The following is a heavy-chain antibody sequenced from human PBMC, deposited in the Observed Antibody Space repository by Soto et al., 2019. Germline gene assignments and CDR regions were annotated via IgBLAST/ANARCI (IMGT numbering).Heavy chain of an antibody. D-gene: IGHD4-17*01. CDR2: IYWDDDK. J-gene: IGHJ4*02. CDR1: GFSLSTSGVG. V-gene: IGHV2-5*02. CDR3: AHRQRTVYFDY. Sequence: QITLKESGPTLVKPTQTLTLTCTFSGFSLSTSGVGVGWIRQPPGKALEWLALIYWDDDKRYSPSLKSRLTITEDTYKHQVVLKITNMDPVDTATYYCAHRQRTVYFDYWGQGTLVTVS.